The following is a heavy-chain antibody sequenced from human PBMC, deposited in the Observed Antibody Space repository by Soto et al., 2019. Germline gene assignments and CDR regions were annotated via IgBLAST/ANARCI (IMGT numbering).Heavy chain of an antibody. CDR1: GGTFSRHA. V-gene: IGHV1-69*01. CDR3: ARGWGYDSNDYYYAY. Sequence: QVQLVQSGAEVRKPGSSVKVSCKASGGTFSRHAISWVRQAPGQGLEWMRGIIPIFGTANHAQKFQGRVTIIADESTSTVYMALSSLRSEDTAMYYCARGWGYDSNDYYYAYWGQGTLVIVSS. D-gene: IGHD3-22*01. J-gene: IGHJ4*02. CDR2: IIPIFGTA.